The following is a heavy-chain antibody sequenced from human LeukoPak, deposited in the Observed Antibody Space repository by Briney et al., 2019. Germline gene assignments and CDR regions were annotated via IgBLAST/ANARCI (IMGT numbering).Heavy chain of an antibody. V-gene: IGHV3-74*01. CDR1: GFTFSRNW. Sequence: GGPLRRSCAASGFTFSRNWMHWVRQAPGKGLVWVSRINSDGSITNYADSVKGRFTISRDNAKNTLDLQMSSLRAEDTAVYSCAKIDAYWGQGTLVTVSS. CDR2: INSDGSIT. CDR3: AKIDAY. J-gene: IGHJ4*02.